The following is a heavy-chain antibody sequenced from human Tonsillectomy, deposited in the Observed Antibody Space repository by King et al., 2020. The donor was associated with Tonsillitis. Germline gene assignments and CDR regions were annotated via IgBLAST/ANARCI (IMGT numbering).Heavy chain of an antibody. V-gene: IGHV3-30*03. J-gene: IGHJ4*02. D-gene: IGHD3-10*01. CDR1: GFTLTNHG. CDR2: MSNDGSDQ. Sequence: VQLVESGGGVVQPGRSLRLSCAASGFTLTNHGIHWVRQAPGKGLQWVAVMSNDGSDQYYSDSVKGRFTISRDKSKKIVYLQMHSLGVDDTAVYYCARDLTIAKYYYDSGTSGYFDSWGQGTLVTVSP. CDR3: ARDLTIAKYYYDSGTSGYFDS.